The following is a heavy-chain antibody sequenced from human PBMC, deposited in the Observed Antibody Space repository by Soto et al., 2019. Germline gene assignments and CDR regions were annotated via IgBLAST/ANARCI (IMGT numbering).Heavy chain of an antibody. CDR2: VSGNNGAS. Sequence: ASVKVSCKASGYTSADFGINWVRQAPGQGLEWMGWVSGNNGASNPAPKVQGRITMTLDTSTGVSYMALRSLRSDDTAIYYCVRDQKYFRVNGNWFDSWGQGTLVTVSS. J-gene: IGHJ5*01. CDR3: VRDQKYFRVNGNWFDS. CDR1: GYTSADFG. D-gene: IGHD2-8*01. V-gene: IGHV1-18*04.